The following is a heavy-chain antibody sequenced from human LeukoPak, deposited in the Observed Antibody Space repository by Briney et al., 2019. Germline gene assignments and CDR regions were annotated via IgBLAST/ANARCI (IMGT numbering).Heavy chain of an antibody. J-gene: IGHJ4*02. CDR1: GFSISSFW. Sequence: PGGSLRLSCAASGFSISSFWMSWVRQAPGKGPEWVANIKQDGSQRHYVDSVKGRFTISRDNANNLLYLQMDSLGAEDTAVYYCARLGDNSGYYDYWGQGTLVTVSS. D-gene: IGHD3-22*01. CDR2: IKQDGSQR. CDR3: ARLGDNSGYYDY. V-gene: IGHV3-7*01.